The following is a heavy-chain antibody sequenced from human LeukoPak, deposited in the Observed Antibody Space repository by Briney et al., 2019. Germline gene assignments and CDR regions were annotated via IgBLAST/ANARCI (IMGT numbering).Heavy chain of an antibody. CDR2: INPSGGST. CDR1: GYTFTSYY. Sequence: ASVKVSCKAPGYTFTSYYMHWVRQAPGQGLEWMGIINPSGGSTSYSQKFQGRVTMTRDMSTGTVYMELSSLRSEDTAVYYCARDFSKGLDYWGQGTLVTVSS. CDR3: ARDFSKGLDY. J-gene: IGHJ4*02. V-gene: IGHV1-46*01.